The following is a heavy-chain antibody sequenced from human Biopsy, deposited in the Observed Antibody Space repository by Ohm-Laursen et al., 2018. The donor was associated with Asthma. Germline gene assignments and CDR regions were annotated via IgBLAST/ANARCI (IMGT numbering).Heavy chain of an antibody. V-gene: IGHV1-3*01. CDR1: GYTFINYS. J-gene: IGHJ3*02. CDR3: ARTYYDFLTGQVNDAFDI. D-gene: IGHD3-9*01. CDR2: INAGNGNT. Sequence: GASVTVSCKASGYTFINYSIHWVRQAPGQRLEWMGWINAGNGNTKYSQKFQGRVTITRDTSASTAYMELSSLRSEDTAVYYCARTYYDFLTGQVNDAFDIWGQGTLVTVSS.